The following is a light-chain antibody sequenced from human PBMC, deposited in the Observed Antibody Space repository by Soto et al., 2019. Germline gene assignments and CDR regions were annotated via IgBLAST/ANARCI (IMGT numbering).Light chain of an antibody. J-gene: IGKJ1*01. CDR3: QKYDSAPWT. Sequence: DIPMTQSPSSLFASVGDRVTITCRASQGISDYLAWYQQKPGKVPKLLIYAASTLQSGVPSRFSGSGSGTDFTLTISSLQPEDVATYYCQKYDSAPWTFGQGTKVEIK. CDR2: AAS. V-gene: IGKV1-27*01. CDR1: QGISDY.